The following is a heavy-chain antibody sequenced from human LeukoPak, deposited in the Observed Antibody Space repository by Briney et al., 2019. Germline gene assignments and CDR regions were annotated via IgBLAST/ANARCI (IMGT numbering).Heavy chain of an antibody. V-gene: IGHV3-7*01. Sequence: GGSLRLSCAASGFTFSNSWMTWVRQAPGKGLEWVASMIGDGSEIHYVDSVKGRFTISRDNAKNSLYLQMNSLRAEDTAVYYCARDPDYGEPIFDYWGQGTLVTVSS. CDR3: ARDPDYGEPIFDY. CDR2: MIGDGSEI. D-gene: IGHD4-17*01. J-gene: IGHJ4*02. CDR1: GFTFSNSW.